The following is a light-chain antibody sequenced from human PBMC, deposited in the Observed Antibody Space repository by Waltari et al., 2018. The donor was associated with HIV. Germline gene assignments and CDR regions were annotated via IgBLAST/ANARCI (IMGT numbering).Light chain of an antibody. CDR2: GNS. J-gene: IGLJ2*01. CDR1: SSNIGAGYD. Sequence: QSVLTQPPSVSGAPGQRVTISCTGTSSNIGAGYDVTWYQQLPGTAPKLLIYGNSNRPSGVPDRFSGSKSGTSASLAITGLQAEDEADYYCQSYDSSLSAVVFGGGTKLTVL. V-gene: IGLV1-40*01. CDR3: QSYDSSLSAVV.